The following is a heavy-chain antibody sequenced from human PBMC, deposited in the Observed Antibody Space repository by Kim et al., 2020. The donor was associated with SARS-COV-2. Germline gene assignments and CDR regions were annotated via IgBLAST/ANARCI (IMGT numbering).Heavy chain of an antibody. D-gene: IGHD3-3*01. J-gene: IGHJ3*02. Sequence: SHKGRVTISVDTSKNQLSLKLSSVTAADTAVYYCARGDTIFGVVINAFDIWGQGTMVTVSS. V-gene: IGHV4-31*02. CDR3: ARGDTIFGVVINAFDI.